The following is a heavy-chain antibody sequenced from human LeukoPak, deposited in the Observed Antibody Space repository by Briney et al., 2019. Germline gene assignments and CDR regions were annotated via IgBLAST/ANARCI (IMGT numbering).Heavy chain of an antibody. D-gene: IGHD1-1*01. V-gene: IGHV3-21*01. CDR2: ISSTSAYI. Sequence: GGSLRLSCAGSGFALKSYSLSWVRQAPGKGLEWVSSISSTSAYIYYADSVKGRFTISRDNVDNVVYLQMNSLGAEDTAVYYCTTALYDWNDVNYWGQGTLVTVSS. CDR1: GFALKSYS. J-gene: IGHJ4*02. CDR3: TTALYDWNDVNY.